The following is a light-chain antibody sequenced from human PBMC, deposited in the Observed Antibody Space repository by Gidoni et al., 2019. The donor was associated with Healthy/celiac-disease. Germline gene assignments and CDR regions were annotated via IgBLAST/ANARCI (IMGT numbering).Light chain of an antibody. CDR1: SSNIGAGYD. CDR2: GNS. Sequence: QSVLTQPPLVSGAPGQRVTISCTGSSSNIGAGYDVHWYQQLPGTAPKLLIYGNSNRPSGVPDRFSGSKSGTSASLAITGLQAEDEADYYCQSYDSSLPLVFGGGTKLTVL. CDR3: QSYDSSLPLV. J-gene: IGLJ2*01. V-gene: IGLV1-40*01.